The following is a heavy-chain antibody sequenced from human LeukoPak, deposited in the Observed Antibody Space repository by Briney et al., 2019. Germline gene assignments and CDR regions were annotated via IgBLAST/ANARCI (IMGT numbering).Heavy chain of an antibody. CDR1: GGSISSSSYY. V-gene: IGHV4-39*01. D-gene: IGHD4-23*01. CDR3: ARCDNGGNWDY. CDR2: IYYSGST. Sequence: SETLSLTCTVSGGSISSSSYYWGWIRQPPGKGLEWIGSIYYSGSTYYNPSLKSRVTISVDTSKNQFSLKLTSVTAADAAVYYCARCDNGGNWDYWGQGTLVTVSS. J-gene: IGHJ4*02.